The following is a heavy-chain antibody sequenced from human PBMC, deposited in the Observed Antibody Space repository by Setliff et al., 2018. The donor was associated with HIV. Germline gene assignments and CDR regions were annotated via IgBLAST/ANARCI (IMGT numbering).Heavy chain of an antibody. CDR1: GYNFNTDW. Sequence: GESLTISCKGPGYNFNTDWIAWVRQKPGKGLEGMGSIFPGDSDTKYSPSFEGQVTISADKSISTAYLKWSRLSASDTGIYYCAGLRGDYVGQYYYYMDVWGEGTTVTVSS. V-gene: IGHV5-51*01. J-gene: IGHJ6*03. CDR3: AGLRGDYVGQYYYYMDV. D-gene: IGHD4-17*01. CDR2: IFPGDSDT.